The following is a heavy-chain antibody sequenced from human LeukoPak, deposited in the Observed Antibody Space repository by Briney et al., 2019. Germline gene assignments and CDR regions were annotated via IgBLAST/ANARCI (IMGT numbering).Heavy chain of an antibody. CDR3: AKGGGIITRYDY. D-gene: IGHD3-10*01. CDR1: GFTFSSYG. V-gene: IGHV3-23*01. Sequence: PGGSLRLSCAASGFTFSSYGMIWVRQAPGKGLEWVSTISGSGGNTFYADSVKGRFTISRDNSKNTLYLQMNSLRAEDTAVYHCAKGGGIITRYDYWGQGTLVTVSS. J-gene: IGHJ4*02. CDR2: ISGSGGNT.